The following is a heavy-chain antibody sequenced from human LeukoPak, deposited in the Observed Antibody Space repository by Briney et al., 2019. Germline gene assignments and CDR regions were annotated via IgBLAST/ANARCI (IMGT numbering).Heavy chain of an antibody. CDR1: GFSFSTYA. CDR3: AKDLAPGIY. Sequence: AGGSPRLSCAASGFSFSTYAMSWVRQAPGKGLEWVSAISGSGGMTYYADSVKGRFTISRDNSKNTLYLQMKSLRAEDTAVYYCAKDLAPGIYWGQGTLVTVSS. V-gene: IGHV3-23*01. D-gene: IGHD3-10*01. CDR2: ISGSGGMT. J-gene: IGHJ4*02.